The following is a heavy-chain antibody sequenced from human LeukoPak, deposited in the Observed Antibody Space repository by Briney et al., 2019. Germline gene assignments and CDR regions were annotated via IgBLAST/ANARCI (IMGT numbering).Heavy chain of an antibody. V-gene: IGHV5-51*01. CDR2: IYPGDSDT. D-gene: IGHD2-8*01. J-gene: IGHJ3*02. CDR3: PRLGVKVYATTNAFDI. Sequence: GESLKISCKGSGYSFTSYWIGWVRQMPGKRLEWMGIIYPGDSDTRYSPSFQGQVTISADKSISTAYLQWSSLKASDTAMYYCPRLGVKVYATTNAFDIWGQGTMVTVSS. CDR1: GYSFTSYW.